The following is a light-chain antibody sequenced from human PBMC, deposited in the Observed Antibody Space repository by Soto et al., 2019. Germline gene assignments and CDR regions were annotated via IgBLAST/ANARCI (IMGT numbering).Light chain of an antibody. CDR2: DVT. CDR1: SSDVGTSNY. CDR3: CSYAATYTSV. J-gene: IGLJ1*01. V-gene: IGLV2-11*01. Sequence: QSALTQPRSVSGSPGQSVTISCTGTSSDVGTSNYVSWYQQHPGKAPKLMIYDVTKRPPGVPDRFSASKSGNTASLTISGLQADDEADYYCCSYAATYTSVFGTGTKVTVL.